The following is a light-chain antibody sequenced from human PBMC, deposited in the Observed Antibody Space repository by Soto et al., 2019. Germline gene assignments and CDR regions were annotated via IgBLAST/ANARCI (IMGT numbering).Light chain of an antibody. J-gene: IGKJ2*01. Sequence: EIVMTQSPANMSVSPGERATLSCRASQIVASNLAWYKQKPGQAPGLLIYGASTRATGIPARFSGSGAGTEFTLTISSLQSEDFALYYCQQYKDWPYTFGQGTKLEIK. CDR1: QIVASN. V-gene: IGKV3-15*01. CDR3: QQYKDWPYT. CDR2: GAS.